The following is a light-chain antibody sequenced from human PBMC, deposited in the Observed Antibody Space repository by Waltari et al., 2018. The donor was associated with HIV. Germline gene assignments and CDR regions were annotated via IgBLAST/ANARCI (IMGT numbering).Light chain of an antibody. CDR1: GNNVGKQG. CDR2: RNS. J-gene: IGLJ2*01. Sequence: QAGLTQPPSVSGGLRPTATHTCVGYGNNVGKQGPSLLQHHQGQPPTLVSYRNSTRPSGVSERFSASRSGDTASLTITGLQPEDEATYSCSSWDSSLTTWLFGGGTELTVL. V-gene: IGLV10-54*01. CDR3: SSWDSSLTTWL.